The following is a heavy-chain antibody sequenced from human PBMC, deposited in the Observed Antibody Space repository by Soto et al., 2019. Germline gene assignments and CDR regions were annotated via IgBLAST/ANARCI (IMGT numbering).Heavy chain of an antibody. J-gene: IGHJ4*02. CDR2: ISPDGNEK. Sequence: GSLRLSCAASGFIYSNFWMDWVRQVPGKGLEWVANISPDGNEKHYVDSVKGRFTISRDNAKNSLYLQMNSLTAEDSALYYCSRSLDSWGQGTRVTVSS. CDR1: GFIYSNFW. V-gene: IGHV3-7*01. CDR3: SRSLDS.